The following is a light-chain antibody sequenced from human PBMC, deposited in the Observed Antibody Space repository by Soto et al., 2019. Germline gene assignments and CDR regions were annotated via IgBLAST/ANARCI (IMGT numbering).Light chain of an antibody. CDR3: LQANRVPLS. V-gene: IGKV1-12*01. CDR1: QAISTN. CDR2: AAS. J-gene: IGKJ5*01. Sequence: DIQMTQSPSSVSASVGDRVTITCRASQAISTNLAWYQQKPGKAPELLIYAASSLQSGVPPRFSGSGSGTDFTLTISSLQPEDFAIYYCLQANRVPLSFGQGTRLEIK.